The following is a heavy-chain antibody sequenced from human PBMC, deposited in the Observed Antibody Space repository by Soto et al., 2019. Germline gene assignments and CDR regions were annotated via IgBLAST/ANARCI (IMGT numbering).Heavy chain of an antibody. CDR1: GYTFTSYG. J-gene: IGHJ4*02. V-gene: IGHV1-18*01. CDR2: ISAYNRNT. Sequence: QVQLVQSGAEVKKPGASVKVSCKASGYTFTSYGISWVRQAPGQGLEWMGWISAYNRNTNYAQKLQVRVTMTPDPAPSTAYMELRSLRSDDTAVYYCARVYSGYEEIDYWGQGTLVTFSS. D-gene: IGHD5-12*01. CDR3: ARVYSGYEEIDY.